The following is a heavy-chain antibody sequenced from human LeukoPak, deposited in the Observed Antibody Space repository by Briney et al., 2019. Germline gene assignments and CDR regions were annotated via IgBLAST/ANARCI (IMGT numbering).Heavy chain of an antibody. D-gene: IGHD3-22*01. CDR3: ARGPYYYDSSGYSSLEY. CDR1: GGSISSYY. J-gene: IGHJ4*02. V-gene: IGHV4-59*01. Sequence: PSETLSLTCTVSGGSISSYYWSWIRQPPGKGLQWIGYIYYSGSTNYNPSLKSRVTISVDTSKNQFSLKLSSVTAADTAVYYCARGPYYYDSSGYSSLEYWGQGTLVTVSS. CDR2: IYYSGST.